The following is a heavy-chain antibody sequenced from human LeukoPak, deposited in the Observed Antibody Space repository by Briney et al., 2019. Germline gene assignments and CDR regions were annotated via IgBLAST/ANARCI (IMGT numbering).Heavy chain of an antibody. D-gene: IGHD4-17*01. CDR3: ARGGTVTTRAFDY. CDR1: GGSFSGYY. J-gene: IGHJ4*02. Sequence: SETLSLTCAVYGGSFSGYYRSWIRQPPGTGLEWIGEINHSGSTNYNPSLKSRVTISVDKSKNQFSMKLSSVTAADTAVYYCARGGTVTTRAFDYWGQGTLVTVSS. CDR2: INHSGST. V-gene: IGHV4-34*01.